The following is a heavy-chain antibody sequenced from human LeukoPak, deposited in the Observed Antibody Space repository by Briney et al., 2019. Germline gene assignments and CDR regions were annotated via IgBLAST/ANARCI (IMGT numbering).Heavy chain of an antibody. CDR2: ISYDGSNK. Sequence: GGSLRLSCAASGFTFSSYAMHWVRQAPGKGLEWVAVISYDGSNKYYADSVKGRFTISRDNAKNSLYLQMNSLRAEDTAVYYCATNLAGTTDYWGQGTLVTVSS. V-gene: IGHV3-30-3*01. CDR1: GFTFSSYA. J-gene: IGHJ4*02. CDR3: ATNLAGTTDY. D-gene: IGHD1-1*01.